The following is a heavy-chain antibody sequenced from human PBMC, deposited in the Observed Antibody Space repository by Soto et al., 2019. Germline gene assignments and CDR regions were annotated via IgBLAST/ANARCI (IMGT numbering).Heavy chain of an antibody. V-gene: IGHV4-39*01. CDR2: IYYTGST. D-gene: IGHD2-15*01. Sequence: QLQLQESGPGLVKPAETLSLTCTVSGGSISSSDYWWGWIRQPPGKGLEWIGSIYYTGSTYYNPSLKSRVIISVDTSKNQFSLRLSSVTAADTAVYYCARQIGRGRLSLDPWGQGTLVTVSS. CDR1: GGSISSSDYW. J-gene: IGHJ5*02. CDR3: ARQIGRGRLSLDP.